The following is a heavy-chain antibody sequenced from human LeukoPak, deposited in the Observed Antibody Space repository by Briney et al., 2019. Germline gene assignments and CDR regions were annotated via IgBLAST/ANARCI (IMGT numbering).Heavy chain of an antibody. V-gene: IGHV4-61*08. Sequence: SETLSPTCTLSGGSVSSGDYYWSWIRQPPGKGLEWIGYTSYSGSTNYNPSLKSRVTISVDTSKNQFSLKLNSVTAADTAVYYCARHYGPWGQGTLVTVSS. CDR1: GGSVSSGDYY. J-gene: IGHJ5*02. CDR3: ARHYGP. CDR2: TSYSGST. D-gene: IGHD3-16*01.